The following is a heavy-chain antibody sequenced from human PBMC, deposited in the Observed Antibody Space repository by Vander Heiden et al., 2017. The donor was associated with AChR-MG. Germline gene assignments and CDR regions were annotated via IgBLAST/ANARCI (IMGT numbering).Heavy chain of an antibody. CDR2: IYYSGST. D-gene: IGHD2-2*01. CDR1: VGSITNYY. V-gene: IGHV4-59*01. CDR3: ARRNRFCSSASCSSYYFDY. J-gene: IGHJ4*02. Sequence: QVQLQESGPGLVTPSETLSLTCTVSVGSITNYYWRWIRQPPGKGLEWIGCIYYSGSTNYNPSLKSRVSISVDTSKNQFSLRLSSVTAADTAVYFCARRNRFCSSASCSSYYFDYWGQGTLVTVSS.